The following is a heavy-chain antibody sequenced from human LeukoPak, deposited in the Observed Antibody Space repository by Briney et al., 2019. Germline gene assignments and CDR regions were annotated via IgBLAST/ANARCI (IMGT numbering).Heavy chain of an antibody. V-gene: IGHV1-2*07. D-gene: IGHD3-16*01. CDR2: INPSNGET. CDR1: GYTLSDNY. J-gene: IGHJ1*01. Sequence: ASVKVSCKASGYTLSDNYLHWVRQAPGQRFEWMAWINPSNGETKFAPRSQGRVTMTGDTSISTAYMELSSLRPDDTAVYYCARSQFRTTNSGAWGFQPWGQGTLVTVSS. CDR3: ARSQFRTTNSGAWGFQP.